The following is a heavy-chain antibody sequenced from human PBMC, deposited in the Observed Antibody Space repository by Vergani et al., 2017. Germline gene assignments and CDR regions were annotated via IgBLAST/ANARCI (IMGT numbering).Heavy chain of an antibody. CDR3: AKDHSSCLDY. J-gene: IGHJ4*02. Sequence: QVQLVESGGGVVQPGRSLRLSCAASGFTFSSYGMHWVRPAPGKGLEWVAVISYDGSNKYYADSVKGRFTISRDNSKNTLYLQMNSLRAEDTAVYYCAKDHSSCLDYWGQGTLVTVSS. V-gene: IGHV3-30*18. CDR1: GFTFSSYG. D-gene: IGHD6-13*01. CDR2: ISYDGSNK.